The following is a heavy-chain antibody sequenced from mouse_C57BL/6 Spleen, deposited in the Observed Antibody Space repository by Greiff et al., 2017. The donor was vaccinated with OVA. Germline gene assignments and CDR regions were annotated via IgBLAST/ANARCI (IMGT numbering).Heavy chain of an antibody. Sequence: QVHVKQSGAELARPGASVKLSCKASGYTFTSYGISWVKQRTGQGLEWIGEIYPRSGNTYYNEKFKGKATLTADKSSSTAYMELRSLTSEDSAVYFCGIYDYECYFDYWGKGTTLTVSS. J-gene: IGHJ2*01. V-gene: IGHV1-81*01. CDR3: GIYDYECYFDY. D-gene: IGHD2-4*01. CDR2: IYPRSGNT. CDR1: GYTFTSYG.